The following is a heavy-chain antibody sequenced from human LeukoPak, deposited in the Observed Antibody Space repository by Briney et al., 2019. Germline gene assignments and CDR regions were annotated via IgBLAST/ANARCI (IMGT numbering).Heavy chain of an antibody. CDR2: IDSGGYT. CDR1: RFTVSSSY. V-gene: IGHV3-66*01. Sequence: GGSLRLSCAASRFTVSSSYMNWVRQAPGKGLEWVSLIDSGGYTYYADSVKGRFTISRDNSKNTLYLQMSSLRVEDTAVYYCARGGSGLYAFDSWGQGTRVTFSS. J-gene: IGHJ4*02. D-gene: IGHD6-19*01. CDR3: ARGGSGLYAFDS.